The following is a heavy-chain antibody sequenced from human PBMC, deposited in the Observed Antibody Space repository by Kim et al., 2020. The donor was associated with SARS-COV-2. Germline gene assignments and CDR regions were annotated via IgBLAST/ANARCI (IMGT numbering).Heavy chain of an antibody. CDR2: IYPGDSDA. J-gene: IGHJ6*02. CDR3: TRLLWGSGMVFSKEYREGLRGRDV. Sequence: GESLKISCQGSGYSFGDFWIVWVRQMPGKGLEVMGIIYPGDSDARYSPSFRGQVTISADKSISAAYLQWSSLKASDSGMYYCTRLLWGSGMVFSKEYREGLRGRDVWGQGTTVTVSS. V-gene: IGHV5-51*01. D-gene: IGHD2-21*01. CDR1: GYSFGDFW.